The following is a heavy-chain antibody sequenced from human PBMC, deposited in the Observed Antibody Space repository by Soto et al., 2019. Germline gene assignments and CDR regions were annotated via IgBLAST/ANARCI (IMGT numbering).Heavy chain of an antibody. V-gene: IGHV4-31*03. D-gene: IGHD5-12*01. CDR2: SYYTGSS. CDR1: GGSISSGGYY. CDR3: ARDLRGYSRYDYLDY. J-gene: IGHJ4*02. Sequence: TLSLTCTVSGGSISSGGYYWSWIRQHPGKGLEWVGYSYYTGSSYYNPSLKSRVTISVDASKNQLSLRLASVTAADTAVYYCARDLRGYSRYDYLDYWGQGIPVTVSS.